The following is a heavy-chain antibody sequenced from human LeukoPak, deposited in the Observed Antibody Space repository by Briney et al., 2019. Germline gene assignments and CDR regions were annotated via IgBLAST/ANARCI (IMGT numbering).Heavy chain of an antibody. V-gene: IGHV4-4*07. CDR2: IYTSGST. J-gene: IGHJ1*01. D-gene: IGHD1-26*01. Sequence: PSGTLSLTCTVSGGSISSYYWSWIRQPAGKGLEWIGRIYTSGSTNYNPSLKSRVTMSVDTSKNQFSLKLSSVTAADTAVYYCARGGGRYYTEDFHHWGQGTLVTVSS. CDR1: GGSISSYY. CDR3: ARGGGRYYTEDFHH.